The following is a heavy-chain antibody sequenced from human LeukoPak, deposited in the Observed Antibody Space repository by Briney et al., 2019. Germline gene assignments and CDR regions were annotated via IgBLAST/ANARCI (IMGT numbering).Heavy chain of an antibody. CDR1: GGSISNKY. CDR3: ARVLAAAGNNWFDP. Sequence: SETLSLTCTVSGGSISNKYWSWIRQPPGKGLEWIGYIYYSGSTNYNPSLKSRLSISIDTSKNQFSLKLNSVTAADTAVCYCARVLAAAGNNWFDPWGQGTLVTVSS. V-gene: IGHV4-59*12. J-gene: IGHJ5*02. D-gene: IGHD6-13*01. CDR2: IYYSGST.